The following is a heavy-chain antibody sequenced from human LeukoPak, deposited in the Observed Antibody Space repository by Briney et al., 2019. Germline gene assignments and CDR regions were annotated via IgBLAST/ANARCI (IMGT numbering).Heavy chain of an antibody. V-gene: IGHV3-30-3*01. CDR1: GFTFSSYA. J-gene: IGHJ6*02. CDR2: ISYDGSNK. CDR3: ARDLSYCTITSCSYYYYGMDV. D-gene: IGHD2-2*01. Sequence: SGGSLRLSCAASGFTFSSYAMHWVRQAPGKGLEWVAVISYDGSNKYYADSVKGRFTISRDNSKNTLYLQMNSLRAEDTAVYYCARDLSYCTITSCSYYYYGMDVWGQGTTVTASS.